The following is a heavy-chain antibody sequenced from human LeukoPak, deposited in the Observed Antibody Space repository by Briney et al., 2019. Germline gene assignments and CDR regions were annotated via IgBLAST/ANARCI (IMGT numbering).Heavy chain of an antibody. J-gene: IGHJ4*02. D-gene: IGHD4-23*01. CDR1: GFTFSTYG. CDR2: IWSDGSNK. V-gene: IGHV3-33*01. Sequence: PGGSLRLSCAASGFTFSTYGIHWVRQALGKGLEWVAVIWSDGSNKYYADSVMGRFTISRDNSKNILYLQMNSLRPEDTAMYFCVRAVGPFDYWGQGTLVTVSS. CDR3: VRAVGPFDY.